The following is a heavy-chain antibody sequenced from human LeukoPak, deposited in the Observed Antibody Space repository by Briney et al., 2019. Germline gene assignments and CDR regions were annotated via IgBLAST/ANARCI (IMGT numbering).Heavy chain of an antibody. J-gene: IGHJ4*02. D-gene: IGHD5-12*01. Sequence: GGSLRPSCAASGFTFSSYAMSWVRRAPGKGLEWVSAISGSGGSTYYADSVKGRFTVSRDNAKNALYLQMNSLRAEDTAIYYCARDWRYNAYDIWGQGTLVTVSS. CDR1: GFTFSSYA. CDR3: ARDWRYNAYDI. V-gene: IGHV3-23*01. CDR2: ISGSGGST.